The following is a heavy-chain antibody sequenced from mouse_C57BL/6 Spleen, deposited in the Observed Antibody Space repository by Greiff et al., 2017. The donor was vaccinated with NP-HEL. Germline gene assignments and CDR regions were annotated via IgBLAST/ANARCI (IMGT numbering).Heavy chain of an antibody. J-gene: IGHJ2*01. CDR2: IDPENGDT. CDR1: GFNIKDDY. D-gene: IGHD1-1*01. Sequence: EVQLQQSGAELVRPGASVKLSCTASGFNIKDDYMHWVKQRPEQGLEWIGWIDPENGDTKYASKFQGKATITADTSSNTAYLQLSSLTSEDTAVYYCLITTVVATNFDYWGQGTTLTVSS. CDR3: LITTVVATNFDY. V-gene: IGHV14-4*01.